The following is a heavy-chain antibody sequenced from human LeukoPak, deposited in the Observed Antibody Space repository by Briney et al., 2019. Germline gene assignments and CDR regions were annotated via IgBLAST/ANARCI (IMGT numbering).Heavy chain of an antibody. CDR3: AKDIRRGYNYGYDQFAY. Sequence: PGGSLRLSCAASGFTFSSYWMSWVRQAPGKGLEWVANIKQDGSEKYYVDSVKGRFTISRDNAKNSLYLQMNSLRAEDTAVYYCAKDIRRGYNYGYDQFAYWGQGILVTVSS. D-gene: IGHD5-18*01. CDR1: GFTFSSYW. J-gene: IGHJ4*02. CDR2: IKQDGSEK. V-gene: IGHV3-7*04.